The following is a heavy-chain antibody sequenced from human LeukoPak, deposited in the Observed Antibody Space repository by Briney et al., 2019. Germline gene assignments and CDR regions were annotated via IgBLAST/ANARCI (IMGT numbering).Heavy chain of an antibody. CDR1: GFIFSSYV. Sequence: PGGSLRLSCAASGFIFSSYVMHWVRQAPGKGLEWVSSISDSVHTSYADSLKGRFNISRDNAKTSLYLQMNSLRAEDTAVYYCARDLVVGGFRSWAFDIWGQGTMVTVSS. V-gene: IGHV3-21*01. D-gene: IGHD2-15*01. J-gene: IGHJ3*02. CDR3: ARDLVVGGFRSWAFDI. CDR2: ISDSVHT.